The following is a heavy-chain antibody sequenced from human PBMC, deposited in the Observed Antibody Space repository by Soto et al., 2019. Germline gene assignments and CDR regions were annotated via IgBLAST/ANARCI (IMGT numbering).Heavy chain of an antibody. Sequence: PSETLSLTCAVYGGSFSGYYWSWIRQPPGKGLEWIGEINHSGSTNYNPSLKSRVTISVDTSKNQFSLKLSSVTAADTAVYYCARVGGVTRPNYYYYYMDVWGKGTTVTVSS. J-gene: IGHJ6*03. CDR3: ARVGGVTRPNYYYYYMDV. CDR1: GGSFSGYY. D-gene: IGHD3-16*01. V-gene: IGHV4-34*01. CDR2: INHSGST.